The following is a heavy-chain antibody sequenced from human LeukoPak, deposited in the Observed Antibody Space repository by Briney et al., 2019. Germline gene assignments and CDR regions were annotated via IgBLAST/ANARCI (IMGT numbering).Heavy chain of an antibody. CDR2: FTSGSGYI. Sequence: GGSLRLSCAASGFSFSNYNMNWVRQAPGKGLEWVSSFTSGSGYIYYADSVKGRFTISRDNAKKSLYLEMNSLRADDTGVYYCAREALGFDFWGRGTLVTVSS. CDR1: GFSFSNYN. D-gene: IGHD3-3*01. J-gene: IGHJ4*02. CDR3: AREALGFDF. V-gene: IGHV3-21*01.